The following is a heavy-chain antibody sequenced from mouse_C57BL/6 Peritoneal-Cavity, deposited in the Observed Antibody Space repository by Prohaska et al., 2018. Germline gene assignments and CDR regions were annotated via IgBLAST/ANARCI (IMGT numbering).Heavy chain of an antibody. CDR1: GYTFTDYY. J-gene: IGHJ2*01. CDR2: IFPGSGST. V-gene: IGHV1-75*01. D-gene: IGHD1-1*01. Sequence: QVQLQQSGPELVKPGASVKISCKASGYTFTDYYINWVTQRTGQGLEWIGWIFPGSGSTYYNEKFKGKATLTVDKSSSTAYMLLSSLTSEDSAVYFCARGQFITTVVAFDYWGQGTTLTVSS. CDR3: ARGQFITTVVAFDY.